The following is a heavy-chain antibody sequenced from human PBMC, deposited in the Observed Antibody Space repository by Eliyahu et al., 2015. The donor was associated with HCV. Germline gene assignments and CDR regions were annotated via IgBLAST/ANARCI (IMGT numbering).Heavy chain of an antibody. CDR2: IKSQIDGGTT. CDR3: TIDRGHWFDP. V-gene: IGHV3-15*01. D-gene: IGHD3-10*01. CDR1: GFSFTNAW. J-gene: IGHJ5*02. Sequence: VQLVESGGGLVKPGGSXRLSCEGSGFSFTNAWRSWVRQAPGKGLEWVARIKSQIDGGTTYYAAPVKGRFTISRDDSKETLSLQMNGLKTEDTAVYYCTIDRGHWFDPWGQGSLVTVSS.